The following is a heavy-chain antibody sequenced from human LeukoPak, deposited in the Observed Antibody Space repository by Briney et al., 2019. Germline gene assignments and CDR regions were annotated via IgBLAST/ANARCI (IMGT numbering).Heavy chain of an antibody. J-gene: IGHJ4*02. CDR2: INPSAGST. Sequence: GASVKVSCKASGYTLINYYMHWVRQAPGQGLEWMGIINPSAGSTTYAQKFQGRVTMTRDTSTSTVCMELGSLRSDDTAVYYCARAKGGDYGGNRVFDYWGPGTLVTVSS. CDR1: GYTLINYY. D-gene: IGHD4-23*01. CDR3: ARAKGGDYGGNRVFDY. V-gene: IGHV1-46*01.